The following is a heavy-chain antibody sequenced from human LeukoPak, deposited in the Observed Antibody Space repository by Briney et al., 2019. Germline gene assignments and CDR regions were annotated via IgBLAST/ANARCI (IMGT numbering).Heavy chain of an antibody. CDR2: IIPIFGTA. CDR3: ARVLDDSPTEYYFDY. CDR1: GGTFSSYA. D-gene: IGHD3/OR15-3a*01. Sequence: ASVKVSCKASGGTFSSYAISWVRQAPGQGLGWMGGIIPIFGTANYAQKFQGRVTITADESTSTAYMELSSLRSEDTAVYYCARVLDDSPTEYYFDYWGQGTLVTVSS. J-gene: IGHJ4*02. V-gene: IGHV1-69*13.